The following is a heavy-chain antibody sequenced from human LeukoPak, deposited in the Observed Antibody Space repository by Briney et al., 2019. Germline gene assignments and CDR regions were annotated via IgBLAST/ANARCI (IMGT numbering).Heavy chain of an antibody. CDR3: ARDKFPLVGATGDDAFDI. J-gene: IGHJ3*02. CDR1: GGSISSYY. Sequence: SETLSLTCTVSGGSISSYYWSWIRQPPGKGLEWIGYIYYSGSTNYNPSLKSRVTISVDKSKKQFSLKLRSVTAADTAVYYCARDKFPLVGATGDDAFDIWGQGTMVTVSS. D-gene: IGHD1-26*01. CDR2: IYYSGST. V-gene: IGHV4-59*12.